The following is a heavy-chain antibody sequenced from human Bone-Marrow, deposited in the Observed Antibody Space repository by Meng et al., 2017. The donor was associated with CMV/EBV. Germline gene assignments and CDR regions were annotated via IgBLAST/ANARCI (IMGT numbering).Heavy chain of an antibody. V-gene: IGHV3-7*01. CDR1: GFPLKVYW. Sequence: GGSLRLSCVASGFPLKVYWMTWVRQAPGKGLQWVANIKQDGSEKYYVDSVKGRFTISRDNAKNSLFLQMNSPRADDTAMYYCARDRGVIPDPRGYYYFGLDVWGQGTTVTASS. D-gene: IGHD3-10*01. CDR3: ARDRGVIPDPRGYYYFGLDV. CDR2: IKQDGSEK. J-gene: IGHJ6*02.